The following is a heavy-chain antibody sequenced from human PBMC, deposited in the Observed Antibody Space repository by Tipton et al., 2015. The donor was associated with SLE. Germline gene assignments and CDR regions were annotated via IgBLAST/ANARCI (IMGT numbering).Heavy chain of an antibody. V-gene: IGHV4-59*11. CDR3: ARAVEVSGGWELHDY. CDR2: IHYSGST. D-gene: IGHD1-26*01. CDR1: GGSLSSHY. Sequence: TLSLTCTVSGGSLSSHYWSWIRQSPGKGLEWIGYIHYSGSTHYSPSLMSRATISADTSKNQFSLKVTSVTAADTAVYYRARAVEVSGGWELHDYWGQGTLVTVSS. J-gene: IGHJ4*02.